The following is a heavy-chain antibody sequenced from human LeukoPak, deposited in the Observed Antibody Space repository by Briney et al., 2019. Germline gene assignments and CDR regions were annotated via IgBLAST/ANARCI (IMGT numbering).Heavy chain of an antibody. Sequence: SETLSLTCTVSGGSISSYYWSWIRQPAGKGLEWIGRIYTSGSTNYNPSLKSRVTISVDTSKNQFSLKLSSVTAADTAVYYCARSRIAAAGTSIWFDPWGQGTLVTVSS. D-gene: IGHD6-13*01. V-gene: IGHV4-4*07. CDR3: ARSRIAAAGTSIWFDP. J-gene: IGHJ5*02. CDR1: GGSISSYY. CDR2: IYTSGST.